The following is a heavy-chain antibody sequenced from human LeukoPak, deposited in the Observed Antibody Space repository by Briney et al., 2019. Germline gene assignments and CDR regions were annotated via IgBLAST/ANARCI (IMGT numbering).Heavy chain of an antibody. J-gene: IGHJ6*03. CDR2: IIPIFGTA. D-gene: IGHD6-13*01. CDR1: GGTFSSYA. V-gene: IGHV1-69*05. CDR3: ARDGRVSSSWYYYYYMDV. Sequence: SVKVSCKASGGTFSSYAISWVRQAPGQGLEWMGRIIPIFGTANYEQKFQGRVTITTYESTGTAYMELSSLRSEDTAVYYCARDGRVSSSWYYYYYMDVWGKGTTVTVSS.